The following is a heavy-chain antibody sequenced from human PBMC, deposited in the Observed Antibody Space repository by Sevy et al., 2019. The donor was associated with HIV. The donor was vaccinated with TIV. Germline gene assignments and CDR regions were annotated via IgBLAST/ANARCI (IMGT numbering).Heavy chain of an antibody. V-gene: IGHV3-49*04. CDR2: FKSKIHGGTT. CDR3: TRWSGSQSIFDY. J-gene: IGHJ4*02. CDR1: GFIFGDYG. Sequence: GVSLRLSCTASGFIFGDYGMSWVRQAPGKGLEWIAFFKSKIHGGTTENAASVKGRFTISRDDSKNIIYLQMSNLKTEDTGVYYCTRWSGSQSIFDYWGQGTLVTVSS. D-gene: IGHD1-26*01.